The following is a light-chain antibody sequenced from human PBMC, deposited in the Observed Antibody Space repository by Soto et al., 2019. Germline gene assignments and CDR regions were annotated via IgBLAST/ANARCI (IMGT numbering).Light chain of an antibody. V-gene: IGLV2-14*01. J-gene: IGLJ1*01. CDR3: TSYTSTTTYV. CDR1: SSDVGGYNY. CDR2: EVS. Sequence: QSALTQPASVSGSPGQSITISCTRTSSDVGGYNYVSWYQQHPGKAPKLMIYEVSNRPSGVSNRFSGSKSGNTASLTISGLQGEDEADYYCTSYTSTTTYVFGTGTKVTVL.